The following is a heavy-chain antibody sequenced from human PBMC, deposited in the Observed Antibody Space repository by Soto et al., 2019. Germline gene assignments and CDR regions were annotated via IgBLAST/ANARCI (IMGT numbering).Heavy chain of an antibody. D-gene: IGHD5-12*01. CDR2: IYYSGST. CDR1: GGSISSGDYY. Sequence: QVQLQESGPGLVKPSQTLSLTCTVSGGSISSGDYYWSWIRQPPGKGLEWIGYIYYSGSTYYNPYLKSRVTISVETSKNQFSLKLSSVTAADTAVYYCARYVDIVATISPTYYYYYGMDVWGQGTTVTVSS. J-gene: IGHJ6*02. V-gene: IGHV4-30-4*01. CDR3: ARYVDIVATISPTYYYYYGMDV.